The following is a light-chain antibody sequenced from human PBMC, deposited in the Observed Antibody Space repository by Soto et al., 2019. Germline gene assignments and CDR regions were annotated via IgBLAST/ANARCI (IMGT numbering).Light chain of an antibody. CDR3: QQYHNWPPIT. CDR1: QFVSSN. CDR2: GAS. V-gene: IGKV3D-15*01. J-gene: IGKJ5*01. Sequence: EVVMTQSPDTLSESTGDRATLAFRASQFVSSNLAWYQQKPGQAPRLLIYGASTRATGIPARFSGSGSGTEFTLTISNLQSEDFAVYFCQQYHNWPPITFGQGTRLAI.